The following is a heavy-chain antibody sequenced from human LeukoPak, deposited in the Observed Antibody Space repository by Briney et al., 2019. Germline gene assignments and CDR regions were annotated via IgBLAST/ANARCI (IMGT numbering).Heavy chain of an antibody. V-gene: IGHV3-23*01. CDR3: AKEHDSGGYFDY. Sequence: PGGSLRLSCATSGFTFTSHAMTWVRQAPGKGLEWVSGISGTTGRTFYGDSVKGRFTVSRDNSKNTLYLQMNSLRAEDTAVYYCAKEHDSGGYFDYWGQGTLVTVSS. CDR1: GFTFTSHA. CDR2: ISGTTGRT. D-gene: IGHD3-22*01. J-gene: IGHJ4*02.